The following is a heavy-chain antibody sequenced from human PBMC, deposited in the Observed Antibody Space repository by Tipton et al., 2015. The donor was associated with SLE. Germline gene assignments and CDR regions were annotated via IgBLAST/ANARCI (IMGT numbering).Heavy chain of an antibody. J-gene: IGHJ4*02. Sequence: TLSLTCTVSGGSISSRSYYWGWIRQPPGKGLEWIWSIYYSGSTYYNPSLKSRVTISVDTSKNQFSLKLSSVTAADTAVYYCAIRLGYCSSTSCLVFRYWGQGTLVTVSS. CDR2: IYYSGST. D-gene: IGHD2-2*01. CDR3: AIRLGYCSSTSCLVFRY. CDR1: GGSISSRSYY. V-gene: IGHV4-39*07.